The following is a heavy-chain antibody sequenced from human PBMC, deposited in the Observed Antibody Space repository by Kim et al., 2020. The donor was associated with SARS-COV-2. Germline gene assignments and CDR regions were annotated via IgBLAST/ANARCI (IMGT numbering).Heavy chain of an antibody. CDR1: GGTFSSYA. CDR2: IIPILGIA. CDR3: ARAKRFRVRDFDWLSPLDY. V-gene: IGHV1-69*04. D-gene: IGHD3-9*01. J-gene: IGHJ4*02. Sequence: SVKVSCKASGGTFSSYAISWVRQAPGQGLEWMGRIIPILGIANYAQKFQGRVTITADKSTSTAYMELGSLRSEDTAVYYCARAKRFRVRDFDWLSPLDYWGQGTLVTVSS.